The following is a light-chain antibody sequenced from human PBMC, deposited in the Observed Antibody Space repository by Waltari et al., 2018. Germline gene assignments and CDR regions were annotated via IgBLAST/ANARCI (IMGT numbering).Light chain of an antibody. CDR2: GNT. CDR1: SSNIGAGYD. CDR3: QSYDISLSGSV. J-gene: IGLJ3*02. V-gene: IGLV1-40*01. Sequence: QSVLTQPPSVSGAPGQRVTISCTGSSSNIGAGYDVHWYQQLPGTAPKLPIYGNTNRPSGVPDRFSGSKSGTSASLAISGLQAEDEADYYCQSYDISLSGSVFGGGTKLTVL.